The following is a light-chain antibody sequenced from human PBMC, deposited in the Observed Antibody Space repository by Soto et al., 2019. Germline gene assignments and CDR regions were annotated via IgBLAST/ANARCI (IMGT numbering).Light chain of an antibody. CDR1: QSVSSSY. V-gene: IGKV3-20*01. J-gene: IGKJ1*01. Sequence: IVLTQSPGTLSFSPWERSNLSFRSSQSVSSSYLAWYQQKPGQAPRLLIYGASSRATGIPDRFSGTGSGTDFTLTISRLEPEDFAVYYCQQYDSSPKTFGQGTKVDIK. CDR3: QQYDSSPKT. CDR2: GAS.